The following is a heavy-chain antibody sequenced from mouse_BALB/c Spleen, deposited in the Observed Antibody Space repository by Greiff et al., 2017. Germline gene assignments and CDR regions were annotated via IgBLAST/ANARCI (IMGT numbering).Heavy chain of an antibody. Sequence: VQLQESGPGLVAPSQSLSITCTVSGFSLTSYGVHWVRQPPGKGLEWLGVIWAGGSTNYNSALMSRLSISKDNSKSQVFLKMNSLQTDDTAMYYCARDPGYDDGDYFDYWGQGTTLTVSS. CDR3: ARDPGYDDGDYFDY. CDR1: GFSLTSYG. J-gene: IGHJ2*01. CDR2: IWAGGST. D-gene: IGHD2-2*01. V-gene: IGHV2-9*02.